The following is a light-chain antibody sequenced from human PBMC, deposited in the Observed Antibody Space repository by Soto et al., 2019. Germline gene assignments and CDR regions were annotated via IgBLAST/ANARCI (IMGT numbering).Light chain of an antibody. J-gene: IGKJ3*01. CDR2: RAS. CDR3: QQYNTFPI. CDR1: QTINTW. V-gene: IGKV1-5*03. Sequence: DIPMTQSPSTLSASVGDRVTITCRASQTINTWLAWYQQKPGKPPKLLISRASTLQGGVPSRFSGSGSGTEFTLTITGLQPDDFATYTCQQYNTFPIFGPGTKVDIK.